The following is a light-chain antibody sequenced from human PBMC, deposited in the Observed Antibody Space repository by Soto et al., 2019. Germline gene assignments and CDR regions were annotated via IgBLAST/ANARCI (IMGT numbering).Light chain of an antibody. V-gene: IGKV3-15*01. CDR2: AVS. CDR3: QHYNNWPYT. CDR1: QSVSSD. Sequence: EVVMTQSPATLSVSPGERATLSCRASQSVSSDLAWYQQRPGQTPSLLIYAVSTRATGIPARFSGSGSGTEFTLTISSLQSEDVAVYYCQHYNNWPYTFGQGTKLEIK. J-gene: IGKJ2*01.